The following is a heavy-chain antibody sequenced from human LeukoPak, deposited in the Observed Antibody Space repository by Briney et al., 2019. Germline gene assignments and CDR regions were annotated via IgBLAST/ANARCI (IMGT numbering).Heavy chain of an antibody. CDR3: ASRRPDCSSTSCRALFDY. V-gene: IGHV4-39*01. CDR2: IYYSGST. D-gene: IGHD2-2*01. J-gene: IGHJ4*02. Sequence: SETLSLTCTVSGGSISSSSYYWGWIRQPPGKGLEWIGSIYYSGSTYYNPSLKSRVTISVDTSKNQFSLKLSSVTAVDTAVYYCASRRPDCSSTSCRALFDYWGQGTLVTVSS. CDR1: GGSISSSSYY.